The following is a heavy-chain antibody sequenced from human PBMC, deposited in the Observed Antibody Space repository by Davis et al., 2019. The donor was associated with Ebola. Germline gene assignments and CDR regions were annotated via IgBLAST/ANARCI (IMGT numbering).Heavy chain of an antibody. V-gene: IGHV3-15*01. Sequence: GGSLRLSCAVSGLTFSNYWMSWVRQAPGKGLEWVGRIKSKTDGGTTDYAAPVKGRFTISRDDSKNTLYLQMNSLKTEDTAVYYCTTDRGPYYYDSYDAFDIWGQGTMVTVSS. CDR1: GLTFSNYW. D-gene: IGHD3-22*01. CDR3: TTDRGPYYYDSYDAFDI. J-gene: IGHJ3*02. CDR2: IKSKTDGGTT.